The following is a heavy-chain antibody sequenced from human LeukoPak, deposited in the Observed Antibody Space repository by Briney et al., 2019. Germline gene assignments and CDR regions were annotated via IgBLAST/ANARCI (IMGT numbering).Heavy chain of an antibody. CDR2: IYYSGSP. CDR3: ATWRTAKTGFDY. V-gene: IGHV4-39*01. D-gene: IGHD1-1*01. Sequence: PSETLSLTCTVSGGSISNNNYYWAWIRQPPGKGLECVGSIYYSGSPYYNPSLKSRVTISVDTSKNQFSLRLSSVTAADTAVYYCATWRTAKTGFDYWGQGTLVTVSS. CDR1: GGSISNNNYY. J-gene: IGHJ4*02.